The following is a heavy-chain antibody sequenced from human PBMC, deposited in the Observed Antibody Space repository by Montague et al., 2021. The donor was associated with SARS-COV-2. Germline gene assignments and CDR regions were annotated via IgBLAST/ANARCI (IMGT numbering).Heavy chain of an antibody. V-gene: IGHV4-59*01. Sequence: SETLSLTCTVSGGSISSYYWSWIRQPPGKGLEWIGNIYYSGSTXXXPSXKGRVTISVDTSKNQFSLKLSSVTAADTAVYYCARGSGWMGNAFDIWGQGTTVTVSS. J-gene: IGHJ3*02. CDR1: GGSISSYY. D-gene: IGHD6-19*01. CDR3: ARGSGWMGNAFDI. CDR2: IYYSGST.